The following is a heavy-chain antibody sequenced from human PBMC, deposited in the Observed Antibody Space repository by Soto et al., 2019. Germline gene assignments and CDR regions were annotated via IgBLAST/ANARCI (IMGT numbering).Heavy chain of an antibody. Sequence: PGGSLRLSCATSGFNFGVFGMHWVRQAPGKGLEWLSVLPYEGSEEYYADSVRGRFTISRDNSKSTLFLQMDSLRVEDTGVYYCALTRRSSLLEVAGPGFEYWGQGTLVTVSS. CDR1: GFNFGVFG. CDR2: LPYEGSEE. CDR3: ALTRRSSLLEVAGPGFEY. J-gene: IGHJ4*02. D-gene: IGHD6-19*01. V-gene: IGHV3-30*03.